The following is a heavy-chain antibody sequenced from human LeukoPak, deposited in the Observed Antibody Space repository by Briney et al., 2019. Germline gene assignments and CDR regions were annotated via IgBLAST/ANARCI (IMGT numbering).Heavy chain of an antibody. CDR1: GFTFSSYG. J-gene: IGHJ4*02. D-gene: IGHD3-10*01. V-gene: IGHV3-30*03. Sequence: GGSLRLSCAASGFTFSSYGMHWVRQAPGKGLEWVAVISYDGSNKYYADSVKGRFTISRDNAKNSLYLQMNSLRAEDTAVYYRARHSAGLWFGELTHWGQGTLVTVSS. CDR2: ISYDGSNK. CDR3: ARHSAGLWFGELTH.